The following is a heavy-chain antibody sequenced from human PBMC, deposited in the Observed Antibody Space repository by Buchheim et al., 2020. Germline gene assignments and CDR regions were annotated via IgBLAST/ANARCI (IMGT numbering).Heavy chain of an antibody. CDR3: ARDVEQQLVRTAYYYYGMDV. J-gene: IGHJ6*02. V-gene: IGHV1-46*01. CDR2: INTSGGST. CDR1: GYTFTSYY. Sequence: QVQLVQSGAEVKKPGASVKVSCKASGYTFTSYYMHWVRQAPGQGLEWMGIINTSGGSTSYAQKFQGRVTMTRDTSTSTVYMELSSLRSEDTAVYYCARDVEQQLVRTAYYYYGMDVWGQGTT. D-gene: IGHD6-13*01.